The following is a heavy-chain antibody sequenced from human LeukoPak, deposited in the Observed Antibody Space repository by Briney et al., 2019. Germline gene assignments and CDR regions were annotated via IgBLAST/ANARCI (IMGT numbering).Heavy chain of an antibody. D-gene: IGHD5-18*01. V-gene: IGHV3-21*01. CDR2: ISSSSSYI. CDR1: GFTFSSYS. Sequence: GGSLRLSCAASGFTFSSYSMNWVRQAPGKGLEWVSSISSSSSYIYYADSVKGRFTISRGNAKNSLYLQMNSLRAEDTAVYYCASSGYSYGSAYYYGMDVWGQGTTVTVSS. J-gene: IGHJ6*02. CDR3: ASSGYSYGSAYYYGMDV.